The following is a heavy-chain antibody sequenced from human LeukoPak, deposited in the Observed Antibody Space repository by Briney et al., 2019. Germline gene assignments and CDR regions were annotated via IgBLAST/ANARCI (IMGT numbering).Heavy chain of an antibody. CDR2: IYYSGST. V-gene: IGHV4-39*01. D-gene: IGHD3-16*02. Sequence: SETLSLTCTVSGGSISSSSYYWGWIRQPPGKGLEWIGTIYYSGSTYYNPSLKSRLTTSVDTSKNQFSLKLSSVTAADTAVYYCARGPSFGGVILNRINWFDPWGQGTLVTVSS. CDR3: ARGPSFGGVILNRINWFDP. CDR1: GGSISSSSYY. J-gene: IGHJ5*02.